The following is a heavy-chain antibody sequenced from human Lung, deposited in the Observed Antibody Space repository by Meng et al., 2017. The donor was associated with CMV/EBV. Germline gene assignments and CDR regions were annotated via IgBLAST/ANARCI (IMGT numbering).Heavy chain of an antibody. V-gene: IGHV4-4*02. CDR3: ASFPPPGKQWLVADY. CDR1: GGSISSSNW. D-gene: IGHD6-19*01. Sequence: VQRTESGPGLGKPSGTLSLTCAVSGGSISSSNWWSWVRQPPGKGLEWIGEIYHSGSTNYNPSLKSRVTISVDKSKNQFSLKLSSVTAADTAVYYCASFPPPGKQWLVADYWGQGTLVTVSS. J-gene: IGHJ4*02. CDR2: IYHSGST.